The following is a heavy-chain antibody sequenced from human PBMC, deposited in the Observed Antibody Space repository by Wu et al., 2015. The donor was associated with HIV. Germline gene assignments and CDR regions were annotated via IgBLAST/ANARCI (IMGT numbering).Heavy chain of an antibody. V-gene: IGHV1-69*05. D-gene: IGHD6-13*01. CDR3: ARGFSSTWYDYYDS. Sequence: QVQLVQSGAEVKKPGSSVKVSCKAFGGTFSSFSVSWVRQAPGQGLEWMGGIIPLFDSAHSAQKFQDRLTVTTDDSTATVYMELSRLTSEDTAVYYCARGFSSTWYDYYDSWGQGTLVTVSS. J-gene: IGHJ4*02. CDR2: IIPLFDSA. CDR1: GGTFSSFS.